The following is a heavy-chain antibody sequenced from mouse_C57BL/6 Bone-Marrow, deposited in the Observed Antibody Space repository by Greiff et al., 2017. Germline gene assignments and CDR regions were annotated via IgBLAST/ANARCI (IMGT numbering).Heavy chain of an antibody. V-gene: IGHV1-19*01. D-gene: IGHD3-1*01. CDR1: GYSFTDYN. Sequence: EVKLQESGPELVKPGASVKISCKASGYSFTDYNMNWVKQSNGKSLEWIGVINPYNGGTSYNQKFKGKATLTVDKSSSTAYMELNSLTSEDSAVYYCARSGLLGYAMDYWGQGTSVTVSS. CDR2: INPYNGGT. CDR3: ARSGLLGYAMDY. J-gene: IGHJ4*01.